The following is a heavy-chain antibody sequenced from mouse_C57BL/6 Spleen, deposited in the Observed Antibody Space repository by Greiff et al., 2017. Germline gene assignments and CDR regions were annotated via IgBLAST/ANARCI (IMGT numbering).Heavy chain of an antibody. CDR1: GYTFTNYW. D-gene: IGHD6-1*01. CDR2: VNPSSGYS. V-gene: IGHV1-7*01. CDR3: ARGPPAVYAMDY. J-gene: IGHJ4*01. Sequence: VQLQESGAELAQPGASVKLSCKASGYTFTNYWMHWVKQRPGQGLEWIGHVNPSSGYSKSNQTFQVKATLTADKSSSRAYMLLISLTYEDSAVYYCARGPPAVYAMDYWGQGTSVTVSS.